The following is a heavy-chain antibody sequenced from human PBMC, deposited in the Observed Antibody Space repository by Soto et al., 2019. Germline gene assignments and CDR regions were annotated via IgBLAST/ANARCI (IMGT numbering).Heavy chain of an antibody. CDR1: RVTITRGG. Sequence: FRRHSCGAARVTITRGGLHLVKKDPGKGLEWVAVIWYDGSNKYYADSVKGRFTISRDNSKNTLYLQMNSLRAEDTAVYYCAGDRCGSCYGLDYWGQGTLVTVSS. J-gene: IGHJ4*02. D-gene: IGHD2-15*01. CDR3: AGDRCGSCYGLDY. V-gene: IGHV3-33*08. CDR2: IWYDGSNK.